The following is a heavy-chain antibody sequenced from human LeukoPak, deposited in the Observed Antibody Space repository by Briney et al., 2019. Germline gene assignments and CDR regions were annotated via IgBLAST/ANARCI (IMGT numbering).Heavy chain of an antibody. V-gene: IGHV3-74*01. CDR1: GFTFSSYW. CDR2: INSDGSST. D-gene: IGHD3-22*01. Sequence: GGSLRLSCAASGFTFSSYWMHWVRQAQGKGLGGFSRINSDGSSTSYADSVKGRFTISRDNAKNTLYLQMNSLRAEDTAVYYCARGGHYYDSSGPFDYWGQGTLVTVSS. J-gene: IGHJ4*02. CDR3: ARGGHYYDSSGPFDY.